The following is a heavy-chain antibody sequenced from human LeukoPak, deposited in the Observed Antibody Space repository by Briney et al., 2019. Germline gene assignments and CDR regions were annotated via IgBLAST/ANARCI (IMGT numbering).Heavy chain of an antibody. CDR2: IYTSGGT. D-gene: IGHD2-2*01. V-gene: IGHV4-61*02. CDR1: SGSISNLDYY. J-gene: IGHJ3*01. Sequence: SETLSLTCTVSSGSISNLDYYWTWIRQPAGKRLEWIGRIYTSGGTNYNPSLESRVTMSVDKSKNQISLNLASLTAADTALYYCAGRGSSSGTFDVWGPGTFVTVSS. CDR3: AGRGSSSGTFDV.